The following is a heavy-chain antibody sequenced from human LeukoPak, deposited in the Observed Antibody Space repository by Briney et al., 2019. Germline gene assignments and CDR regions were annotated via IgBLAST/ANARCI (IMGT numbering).Heavy chain of an antibody. CDR3: ARGGEVATVDY. J-gene: IGHJ4*02. D-gene: IGHD5-12*01. V-gene: IGHV1-8*02. CDR2: MNPNSGNT. Sequence: ASVKVSCKASGNTFTGCYIHWVRQATGQGLEWMGWMNPNSGNTGYAQKFQGRVTMTRNTSISTAYMELSSLRSEDTAVYYCARGGEVATVDYWGQGTLVTVSS. CDR1: GNTFTGCY.